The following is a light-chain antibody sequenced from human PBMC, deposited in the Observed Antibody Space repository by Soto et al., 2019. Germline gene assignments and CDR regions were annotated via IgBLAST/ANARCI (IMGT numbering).Light chain of an antibody. CDR1: QSVSTK. Sequence: EIVITQSPSTLSVSPGERATLSCRASQSVSTKLAWYQQKPGQAPRLLIYGASTRATGIPARFSGSGSGTEFTLTISSLQSEDFAVYYCQQCNSWPITFGQGTRLEIK. V-gene: IGKV3-15*01. CDR2: GAS. J-gene: IGKJ5*01. CDR3: QQCNSWPIT.